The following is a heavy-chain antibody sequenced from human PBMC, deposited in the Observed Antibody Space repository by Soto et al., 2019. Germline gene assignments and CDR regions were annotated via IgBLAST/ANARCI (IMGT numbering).Heavy chain of an antibody. CDR1: GDSLSTYY. CDR2: IHDTGRT. CDR3: ARESVSGTYRFDS. D-gene: IGHD3-16*02. Sequence: SETLSLTCTVSGDSLSTYYWSWIRQPAGERLEWIGRIHDTGRTNYNPSLKSRVTMSVDTSKNQFSLRVNSVTAADTAVYYCARESVSGTYRFDSWGQGTLVTVSS. J-gene: IGHJ4*02. V-gene: IGHV4-4*07.